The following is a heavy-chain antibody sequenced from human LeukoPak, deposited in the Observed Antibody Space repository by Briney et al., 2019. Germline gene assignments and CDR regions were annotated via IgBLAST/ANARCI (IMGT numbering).Heavy chain of an antibody. D-gene: IGHD6-13*01. CDR2: ISAIGGST. V-gene: IGHV3-23*01. Sequence: GGSLRLSCAASGFTFSSYAINWVRQAPGKGLEWVSSISAIGGSTYYAGSVKGRFTISRDNSKNTLYLQMNSLRAEDTAVYYCAKAPPRTSYSSSWYYMDVWGKGTTVTISS. J-gene: IGHJ6*03. CDR1: GFTFSSYA. CDR3: AKAPPRTSYSSSWYYMDV.